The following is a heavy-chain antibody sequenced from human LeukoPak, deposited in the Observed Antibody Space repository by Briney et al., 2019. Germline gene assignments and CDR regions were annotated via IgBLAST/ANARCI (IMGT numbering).Heavy chain of an antibody. CDR1: GYTFTIYA. Sequence: GASVKVSFKASGYTFTIYAMHWVRQAPGQRLEWMGWISAGNGNTKYSQEFQGRVTITRDTSASTAYMELSSLRSEDMAVYYCASSVDTAMEFDYWGQGTLVTVSS. V-gene: IGHV1-3*03. J-gene: IGHJ4*02. CDR3: ASSVDTAMEFDY. CDR2: ISAGNGNT. D-gene: IGHD5-18*01.